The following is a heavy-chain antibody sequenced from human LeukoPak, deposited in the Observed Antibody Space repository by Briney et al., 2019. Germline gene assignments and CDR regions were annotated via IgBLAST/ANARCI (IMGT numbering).Heavy chain of an antibody. D-gene: IGHD6-19*01. Sequence: GGSLRLSCAASGFTFSSYAMHWVRQAPGKGLEWVAVISYDGSNKYYADPVKGRFTISRDNSKNTLYLQMNSLRAEDTAVYYCARDGGSSGWYDYWGQGTLVTVSS. CDR1: GFTFSSYA. V-gene: IGHV3-30-3*01. CDR3: ARDGGSSGWYDY. J-gene: IGHJ4*02. CDR2: ISYDGSNK.